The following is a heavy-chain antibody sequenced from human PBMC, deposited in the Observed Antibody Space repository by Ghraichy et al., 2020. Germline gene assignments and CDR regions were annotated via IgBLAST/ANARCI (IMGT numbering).Heavy chain of an antibody. Sequence: GESLRLSCVGSGFTFSSYSMNWVRQSPGKGLEWVSYITSSSRNTFYADSVKGRFTISRDNAQNSLSLQMNSLRDEDTAVYYCARGSRVVRFYYYDGMDVWGQGTTVIVSS. V-gene: IGHV3-48*02. CDR1: GFTFSSYS. J-gene: IGHJ6*02. CDR2: ITSSSRNT. CDR3: ARGSRVVRFYYYDGMDV. D-gene: IGHD4-23*01.